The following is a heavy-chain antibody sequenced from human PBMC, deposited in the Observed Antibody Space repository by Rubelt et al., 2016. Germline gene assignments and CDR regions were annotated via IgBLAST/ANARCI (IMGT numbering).Heavy chain of an antibody. J-gene: IGHJ6*02. V-gene: IGHV3-48*03. CDR2: ISSSGSTI. CDR3: AILRWADV. CDR1: GFTFSSYE. D-gene: IGHD4-23*01. Sequence: EVQLAESGGGLVQPGGSLRLSCAASGFTFSSYEMNWVRQAPGKGLEWVSYISSSGSTIYYADSVKGRFTISSDNAKNSLYLQMNSLRAEDTAGDYCAILRWADVWGQGTTVTVSS.